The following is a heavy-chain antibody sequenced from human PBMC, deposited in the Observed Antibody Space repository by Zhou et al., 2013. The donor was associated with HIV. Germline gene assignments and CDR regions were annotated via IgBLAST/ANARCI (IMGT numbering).Heavy chain of an antibody. CDR1: GYNFAGSF. CDR3: ARTGVHPVSWYFDL. CDR2: INPVSGDT. D-gene: IGHD3-10*01. Sequence: QVQLVQSGAEVKKTGSSVRVSCTASGYNFAGSFVHWVRQAPGQGLEWMGWINPVSGDTNYAQKFQGRVAMTRDSSLTTASMELNSLRSDDTAVYYCARTGVHPVSWYFDLWGRGTLVTVSS. V-gene: IGHV1-2*02. J-gene: IGHJ2*01.